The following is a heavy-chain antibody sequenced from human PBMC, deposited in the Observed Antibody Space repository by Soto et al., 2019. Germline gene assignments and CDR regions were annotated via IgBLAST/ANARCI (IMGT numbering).Heavy chain of an antibody. CDR1: GGSISSGDYY. J-gene: IGHJ4*02. V-gene: IGHV4-30-4*01. D-gene: IGHD3-22*01. CDR2: IYYSGST. CDR3: ARVGYYYSSGFNRHYFDY. Sequence: SETLSLTCTVSGGSISSGDYYWSWIRQPPGKGLEWIGYIYYSGSTYYNPSLKSRVTISVDTSKNQFSLKLSSVTAADTAVYYCARVGYYYSSGFNRHYFDYWGQGTLVTVSS.